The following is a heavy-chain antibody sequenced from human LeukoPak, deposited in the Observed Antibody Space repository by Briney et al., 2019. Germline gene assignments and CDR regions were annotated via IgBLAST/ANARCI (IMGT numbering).Heavy chain of an antibody. V-gene: IGHV3-53*01. CDR3: AATMVRGVIYEYYYYMDV. D-gene: IGHD3-10*01. Sequence: PGGSLRLSCAASGFTVSSHYMSWVRQAPGKGLEWVSVIYSGGSTYYADSVKGRFTISRDNSKNTLYLQMNSLRAEDTAVYYCAATMVRGVIYEYYYYMDVWGKGTTVTVSS. CDR1: GFTVSSHY. J-gene: IGHJ6*03. CDR2: IYSGGST.